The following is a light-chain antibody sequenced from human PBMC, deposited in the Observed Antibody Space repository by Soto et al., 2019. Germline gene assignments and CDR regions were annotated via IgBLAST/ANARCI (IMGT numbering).Light chain of an antibody. CDR2: WAS. V-gene: IGKV4-1*01. Sequence: DIVMTQSPDSLAVSLGERATINCKSSQSVLSSSNNKNYLGWYQQKPGHPPKLLIYWASTRESGVPDRFSGSGSGTDFTLTIGSLQAEDVAVYYCQQYYSIPQTFGQGTKVEIK. J-gene: IGKJ1*01. CDR1: QSVLSSSNNKNY. CDR3: QQYYSIPQT.